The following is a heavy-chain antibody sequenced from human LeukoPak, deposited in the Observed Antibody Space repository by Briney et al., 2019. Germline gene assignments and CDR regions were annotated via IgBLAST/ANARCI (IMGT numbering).Heavy chain of an antibody. CDR3: ARDPSIPVAGTFDH. CDR1: GFTFSSYE. D-gene: IGHD6-19*01. V-gene: IGHV3-48*03. J-gene: IGHJ4*02. CDR2: ISSSGSTI. Sequence: GGSLRLSCAASGFTFSSYEMNWVRQAPGKGLEWVSYISSSGSTIYYADSVEGRFTISRDNAKNSLDLQMNSLRAEDTAVYYCARDPSIPVAGTFDHWGQGTLVTVSS.